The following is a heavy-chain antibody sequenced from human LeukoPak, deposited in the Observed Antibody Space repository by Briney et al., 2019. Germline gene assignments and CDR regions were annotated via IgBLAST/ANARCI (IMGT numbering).Heavy chain of an antibody. J-gene: IGHJ4*02. D-gene: IGHD1-14*01. V-gene: IGHV3-66*01. CDR3: AKPARTDYADY. CDR1: GFTVSSNY. CDR2: IYSGGST. Sequence: RPGGSLRLSCAASGFTVSSNYMSWVRQAPGKGLEWVSVIYSGGSTYYADSVKGRFTISRDNSKNTLYLQMNSLRAEDTAVYYCAKPARTDYADYWGQGTLVTVSS.